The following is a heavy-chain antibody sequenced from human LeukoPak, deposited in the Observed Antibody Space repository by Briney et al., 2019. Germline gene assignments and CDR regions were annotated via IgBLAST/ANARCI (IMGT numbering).Heavy chain of an antibody. CDR1: GFTFSSYS. D-gene: IGHD3-9*01. Sequence: PGGSLRLSCGASGFTFSSYSMNWVRQAPGKGLERVSSIGSSSSYIYYADSVKGRFTISRDNAKNSLYLQMSSLRAEDTAVYYCARAPRYFDWSNGFDLWGQGTMVTVSS. CDR2: IGSSSSYI. V-gene: IGHV3-21*01. CDR3: ARAPRYFDWSNGFDL. J-gene: IGHJ3*01.